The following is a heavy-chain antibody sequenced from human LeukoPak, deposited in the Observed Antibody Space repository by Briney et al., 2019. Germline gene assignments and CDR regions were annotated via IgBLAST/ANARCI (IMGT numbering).Heavy chain of an antibody. D-gene: IGHD2-2*01. V-gene: IGHV4-39*01. CDR1: GDIISSHSYF. Sequence: PSETLSLTCTVSGDIISSHSYFWGWIRQPPGKGLEWIGSFYYSGSTYYNPSLKSRVTISVDTSKNQFSLKLSSVTAADTAVYYCARPQGYQLLDFEYWGQGTLVTVSS. CDR2: FYYSGST. CDR3: ARPQGYQLLDFEY. J-gene: IGHJ4*02.